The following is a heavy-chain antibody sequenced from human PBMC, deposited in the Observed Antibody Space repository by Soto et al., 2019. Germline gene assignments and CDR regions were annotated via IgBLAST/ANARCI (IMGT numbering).Heavy chain of an antibody. J-gene: IGHJ3*02. CDR3: AHRHELGSFDI. CDR2: IYWNDDK. D-gene: IGHD1-26*01. Sequence: SGPTLVNPTQTLTLTCTFSGFSLSTRAEGVGWIRQPPGKALEWLALIYWNDDKRYSPSLKNGLTITKDTSKNHVVLTMTNMDPVDTATYYCAHRHELGSFDIWGQGTKVTVSS. V-gene: IGHV2-5*01. CDR1: GFSLSTRAEG.